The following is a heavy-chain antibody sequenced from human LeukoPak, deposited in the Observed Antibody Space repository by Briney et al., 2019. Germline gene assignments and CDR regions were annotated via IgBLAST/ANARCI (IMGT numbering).Heavy chain of an antibody. CDR1: GFTFSSYG. D-gene: IGHD3-10*01. CDR2: ISYDGRNK. Sequence: GGSLRLSCAASGFTFSSYGMRWVRQAPGKGLEWVAVISYDGRNKDYADSVKGRFTISRDNSKNTLYLQMNSLRAGDTAVYYCAKDRYGSGIGYFDYWGQGTLVTVSS. J-gene: IGHJ4*02. CDR3: AKDRYGSGIGYFDY. V-gene: IGHV3-30*18.